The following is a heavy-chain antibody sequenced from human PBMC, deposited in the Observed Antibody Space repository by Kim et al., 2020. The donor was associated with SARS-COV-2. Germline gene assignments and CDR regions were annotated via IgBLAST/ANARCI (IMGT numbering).Heavy chain of an antibody. J-gene: IGHJ4*02. CDR2: ISAYNGNT. Sequence: ASVKVSCKASGYTFTSYGISWVRQAPGQGLERMGWISAYNGNTNYAQKLQGRVTMTTDTSTSTEYIELRRLRSDDTAVYYCASVASQGGSSPLYYFDYWCQVTLVTV. D-gene: IGHD1-26*01. CDR3: ASVASQGGSSPLYYFDY. CDR1: GYTFTSYG. V-gene: IGHV1-18*04.